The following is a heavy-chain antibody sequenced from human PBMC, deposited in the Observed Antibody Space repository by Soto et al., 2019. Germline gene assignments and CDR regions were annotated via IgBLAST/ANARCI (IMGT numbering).Heavy chain of an antibody. Sequence: EVLLLESGGGLVQPGGSLRLSCAASGFTFSSFALNWVRQAPGKGLEWVSIISGSADSTFYADSVKGRFTISRDNSKNMLYLQINSLRAEDTAVYYCAKTRGAMIYAISVYGMDVWGQGTTVTVSS. J-gene: IGHJ6*02. V-gene: IGHV3-23*01. D-gene: IGHD2-8*01. CDR2: ISGSADST. CDR1: GFTFSSFA. CDR3: AKTRGAMIYAISVYGMDV.